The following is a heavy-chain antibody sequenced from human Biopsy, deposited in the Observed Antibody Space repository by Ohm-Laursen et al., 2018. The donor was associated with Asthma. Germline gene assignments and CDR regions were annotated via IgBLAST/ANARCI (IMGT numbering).Heavy chain of an antibody. CDR1: GYTFNSAG. CDR2: ISVYNGNT. V-gene: IGHV1-18*01. D-gene: IGHD3-10*01. CDR3: ARAVDYSHYYGIDV. J-gene: IGHJ6*02. Sequence: SSVKVSCKTSGYTFNSAGITWVRQAPGQRLEWMGWISVYNGNTKVAQKLQDRVTMITDTSTSTAYMELRSLRSDDTAVYFCARAVDYSHYYGIDVWGQGTTVTAS.